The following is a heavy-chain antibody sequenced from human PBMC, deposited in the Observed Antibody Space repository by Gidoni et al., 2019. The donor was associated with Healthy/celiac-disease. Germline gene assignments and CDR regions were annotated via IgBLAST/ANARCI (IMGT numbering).Heavy chain of an antibody. D-gene: IGHD2-2*01. V-gene: IGHV3-30-3*01. Sequence: QVQLVESGGGVVKPGRSLRLYCAASGFTFSSYAVHWVRQAPGKGLAWVAVISYDGSNNYYAPSVQGRFTISRVNSKHPLYLQMTSLRPQDTAVYSCARSRRYCSSTSCYGVDYYYYGMDVWVQGTTVTVSS. CDR1: GFTFSSYA. CDR2: ISYDGSNN. J-gene: IGHJ6*02. CDR3: ARSRRYCSSTSCYGVDYYYYGMDV.